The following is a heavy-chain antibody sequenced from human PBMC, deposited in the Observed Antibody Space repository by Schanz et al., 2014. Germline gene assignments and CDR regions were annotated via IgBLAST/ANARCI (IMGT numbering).Heavy chain of an antibody. CDR2: FDAHDGRA. CDR1: GFTFSDYW. V-gene: IGHV3-23*04. J-gene: IGHJ4*02. Sequence: EVQLVESGGGLVQPGGSLRLSCTASGFTFSDYWMSWVRQAPGKGLEWVSGFDAHDGRAYYADSAKGRFTISRDNSKSTLYLQMNSLRAEDTAVYFCAKIERNEDWGQGTLVTVSS. D-gene: IGHD1-1*01. CDR3: AKIERNED.